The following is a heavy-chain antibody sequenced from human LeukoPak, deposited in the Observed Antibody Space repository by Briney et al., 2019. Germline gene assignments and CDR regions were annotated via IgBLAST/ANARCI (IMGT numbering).Heavy chain of an antibody. Sequence: ASVKVSCKASGYTFTSYYMHWVRQAPGQGLEWMGIINPSGGSTSYAQKFQGRVTMTRDTSTSTVYMELSSLRSEDTAAYYCARESSSSSWNYYYYMDVWGKGTTVTVSS. CDR3: ARESSSSSWNYYYYMDV. J-gene: IGHJ6*03. V-gene: IGHV1-46*01. CDR1: GYTFTSYY. CDR2: INPSGGST. D-gene: IGHD6-6*01.